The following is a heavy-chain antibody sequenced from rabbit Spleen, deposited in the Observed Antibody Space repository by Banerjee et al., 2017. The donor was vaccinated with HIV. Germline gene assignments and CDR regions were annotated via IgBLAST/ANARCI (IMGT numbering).Heavy chain of an antibody. CDR3: ARDTSSSFSSYGMDL. J-gene: IGHJ6*01. V-gene: IGHV1S45*01. Sequence: EQLEESGGGLVKPEGSLTLTCKASGVSFSGSSYMCWVRQAPGKGLEWIACIDTGSSGFTYFATWAKGRFTCSKTSSTTVTLQMTRLTAADTATYFCARDTSSSFSSYGMDLWGQGTLVTVS. D-gene: IGHD1-1*01. CDR1: GVSFSGSSY. CDR2: IDTGSSGFT.